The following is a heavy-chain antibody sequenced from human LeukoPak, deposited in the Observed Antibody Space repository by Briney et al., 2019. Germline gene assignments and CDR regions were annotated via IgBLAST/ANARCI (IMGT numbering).Heavy chain of an antibody. Sequence: GGSLRLSCAASGFTFSSYGMHWVRQAPGKGLEWVSSISSSSNYIYYADSVKGRFTISRDNAKNSLYLQMNSLRAEDTAVYYCARGLYWQPVQEGFDYWGQGTLVTVSS. CDR1: GFTFSSYG. CDR3: ARGLYWQPVQEGFDY. J-gene: IGHJ4*02. V-gene: IGHV3-21*01. D-gene: IGHD6-13*01. CDR2: ISSSSNYI.